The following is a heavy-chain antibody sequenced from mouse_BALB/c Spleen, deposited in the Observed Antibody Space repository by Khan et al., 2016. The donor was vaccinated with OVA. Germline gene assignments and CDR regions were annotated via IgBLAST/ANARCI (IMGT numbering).Heavy chain of an antibody. CDR1: GDSITSGY. CDR2: MIYTGYT. V-gene: IGHV3-8*02. J-gene: IGHJ3*01. Sequence: EVQLQESGPSLVKPSQTLSLTCSVTGDSITSGYWSWIRKFPGNKLEYMGYMIYTGYTDYNPSLKSRIAITRHPSTNQYYLQLNSVTAEDTATYYCARSTYRYAFAYWGQGTLVTVSA. CDR3: ARSTYRYAFAY. D-gene: IGHD2-14*01.